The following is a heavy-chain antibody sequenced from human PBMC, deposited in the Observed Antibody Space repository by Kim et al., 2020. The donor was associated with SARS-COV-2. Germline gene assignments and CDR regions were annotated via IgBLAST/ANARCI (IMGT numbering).Heavy chain of an antibody. Sequence: SETLSLTCSVSGDSISSSTYSWGWVRQPPGKGLEWIGSSSDRGASYYNPSLKTRLTMSVDTSQNRFSLRLTSLTAADTAVYYCARHRMLTRFDFWGQGILVTVSS. CDR3: ARHRMLTRFDF. CDR2: SSDRGAS. D-gene: IGHD2-8*01. CDR1: GDSISSSTYS. J-gene: IGHJ4*02. V-gene: IGHV4-39*01.